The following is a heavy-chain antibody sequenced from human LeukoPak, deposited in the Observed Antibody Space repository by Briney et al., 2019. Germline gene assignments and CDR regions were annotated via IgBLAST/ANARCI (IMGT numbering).Heavy chain of an antibody. CDR3: AKTRPNSGRAFDY. Sequence: SQTLSLTCTVSGGSISSVSYYWSWIRQHPGKGLKWIGYIYYSGSTYYNPSLKSRVTISIDTSKNQFSLKLSSVTAADTAVYYCAKTRPNSGRAFDYWGQGTLVTVSS. CDR2: IYYSGST. D-gene: IGHD1-26*01. CDR1: GGSISSVSYY. J-gene: IGHJ4*02. V-gene: IGHV4-31*03.